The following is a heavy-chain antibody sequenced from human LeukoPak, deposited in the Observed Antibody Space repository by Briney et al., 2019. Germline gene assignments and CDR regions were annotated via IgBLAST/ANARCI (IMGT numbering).Heavy chain of an antibody. Sequence: PGGSLRLSCAASGFTFSDYAMSWVRQAPGKGLEWVAVIWYDGSNKYYADSVKGRFTISRDNSKNTLYLQMNSLRAEDTAVYYCARGGMYCSGGSCYLFDYWGQGTLVTVSS. CDR3: ARGGMYCSGGSCYLFDY. D-gene: IGHD2-15*01. J-gene: IGHJ4*02. CDR2: IWYDGSNK. CDR1: GFTFSDYA. V-gene: IGHV3-33*08.